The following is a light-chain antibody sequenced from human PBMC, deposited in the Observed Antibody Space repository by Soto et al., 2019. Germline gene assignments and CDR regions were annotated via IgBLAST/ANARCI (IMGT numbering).Light chain of an antibody. V-gene: IGKV1-27*01. CDR2: AAS. J-gene: IGKJ5*01. CDR1: QGISNY. CDR3: QQYYSTPPIT. Sequence: DIKRTQSPSSLSASQGDRATVACRSSQGISNYLAWYQQKPGKVPKLLIYAASTLQSGVPSRFSGSGSGTDFTLTISSLQAEDVAVYYCQQYYSTPPITFGQGTRLEIK.